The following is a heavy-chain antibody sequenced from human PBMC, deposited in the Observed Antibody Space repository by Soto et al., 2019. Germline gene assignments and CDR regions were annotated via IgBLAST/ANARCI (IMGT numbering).Heavy chain of an antibody. CDR2: MSPNSGNT. V-gene: IGHV1-8*01. CDR3: AILGYCSGGGCYT. D-gene: IGHD2-15*01. CDR1: GYTFTSYD. J-gene: IGHJ4*02. Sequence: ASVKFSCKASGYTFTSYDISWVRQATGQGLEWMGWMSPNSGNTGYAQKFQGRVTMTRNTSISTAYMELSSLRSEDTAVYYCAILGYCSGGGCYTWGQGTLVTVSS.